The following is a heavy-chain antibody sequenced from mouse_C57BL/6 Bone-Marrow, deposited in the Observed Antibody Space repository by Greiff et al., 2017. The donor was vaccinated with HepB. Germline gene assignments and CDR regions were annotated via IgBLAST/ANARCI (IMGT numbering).Heavy chain of an antibody. Sequence: VQLQQSGAELVRPGTSVKVSCKASGYAFTNYLIEWVKQRPGQGLEWIGVINPGSGGTNYNEKFKGKATLTADKSSSTAYMQLSSLTSEDSAVYFCARSGRQNWYFDVWGTGTTVTVSS. CDR3: ARSGRQNWYFDV. CDR1: GYAFTNYL. V-gene: IGHV1-54*01. D-gene: IGHD2-12*01. J-gene: IGHJ1*03. CDR2: INPGSGGT.